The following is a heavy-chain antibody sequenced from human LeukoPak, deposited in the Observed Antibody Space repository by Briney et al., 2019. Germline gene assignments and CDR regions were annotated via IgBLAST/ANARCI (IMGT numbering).Heavy chain of an antibody. CDR3: AREVVVAARINWFDS. CDR2: IKQDGSEK. Sequence: SGGSLRLSCAASGFTFSSYWMSWVRQAPGQGLEGVANIKQDGSEKYYVDSVKGRFTTSRDNAKNSLYLDMNSLRAEDTAVYFCAREVVVAARINWFDSWGQGTLVTVSS. J-gene: IGHJ5*01. V-gene: IGHV3-7*01. CDR1: GFTFSSYW. D-gene: IGHD2-15*01.